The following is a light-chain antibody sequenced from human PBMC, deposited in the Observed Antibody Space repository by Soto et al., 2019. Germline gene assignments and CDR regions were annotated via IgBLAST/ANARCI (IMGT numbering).Light chain of an antibody. V-gene: IGKV3-15*01. CDR2: DAS. J-gene: IGKJ2*01. CDR3: HQYNSWPTGT. Sequence: EIGLTQSPAILSVTPGERATLSCRASQSISRSLAWYQQKPGQAPRLLISDASTRATGIPARFSGSGSGTEFTLTISSLQSEDFALYYCHQYNSWPTGTFGQGTKVDIK. CDR1: QSISRS.